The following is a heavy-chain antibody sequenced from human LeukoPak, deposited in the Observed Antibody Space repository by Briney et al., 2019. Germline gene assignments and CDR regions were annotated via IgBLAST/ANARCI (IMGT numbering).Heavy chain of an antibody. Sequence: SETLSLTCTVSGYSISSGYYWGWIRQPPGKGLEWIGSIYHSGSTYYNPSLKSRVTISVDTSKNQFSLKLSSVTAADTAVYYCARGSAKGGFDYWGQGTLVTVSS. J-gene: IGHJ4*02. CDR1: GYSISSGYY. CDR3: ARGSAKGGFDY. V-gene: IGHV4-38-2*02. CDR2: IYHSGST. D-gene: IGHD3-10*01.